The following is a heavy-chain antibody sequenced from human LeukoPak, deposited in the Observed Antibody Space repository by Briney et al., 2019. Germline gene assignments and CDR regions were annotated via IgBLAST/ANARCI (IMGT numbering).Heavy chain of an antibody. J-gene: IGHJ3*02. Sequence: PGGSLRLSCAASGFTFSSYGMHWVRQAPGKGLEWVSAISGSGGSTYYADSVKGRFPISRDNSKNTLYLQMNSLRAEDTAVYYCAKEKRWSGWPTPGAFDIWGQGTMVTVSS. CDR2: ISGSGGST. V-gene: IGHV3-23*01. CDR3: AKEKRWSGWPTPGAFDI. CDR1: GFTFSSYG. D-gene: IGHD6-25*01.